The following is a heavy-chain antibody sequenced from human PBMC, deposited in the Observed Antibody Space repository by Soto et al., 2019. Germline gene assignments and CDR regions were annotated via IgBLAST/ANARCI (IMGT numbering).Heavy chain of an antibody. CDR1: RYSINNNNW. CDR2: LHHGGST. D-gene: IGHD5-12*01. Sequence: QVLLQESGPGLVKPSETLSLTCDVSRYSINNNNWWSWVRQPPGGGLEWIGELHHGGSTNYNPSLECRATFSVDISKNQFFLKLSSVTAADTAVYYCTKNSAYALDYWGQGTLVTVSS. CDR3: TKNSAYALDY. V-gene: IGHV4-4*02. J-gene: IGHJ4*02.